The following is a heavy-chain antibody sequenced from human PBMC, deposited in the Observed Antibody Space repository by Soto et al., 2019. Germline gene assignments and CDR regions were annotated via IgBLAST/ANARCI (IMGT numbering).Heavy chain of an antibody. CDR1: GGSISSGGYY. CDR2: IYYSGST. J-gene: IGHJ4*02. Sequence: PSETLSLTCTVSGGSISSGGYYWSWIRQHPGKGLEWIGYIYYSGSTYYNPSLKSRVTISVDTSKNQFSLKLSSVTAADTAVYYCARYCSSTSCYTVTGTTGLDYWGQGTLVTVS. V-gene: IGHV4-31*03. D-gene: IGHD2-2*02. CDR3: ARYCSSTSCYTVTGTTGLDY.